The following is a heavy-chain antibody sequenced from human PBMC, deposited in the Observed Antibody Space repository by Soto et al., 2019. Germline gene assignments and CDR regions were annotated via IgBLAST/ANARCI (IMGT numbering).Heavy chain of an antibody. CDR2: IYYSGST. CDR3: ASRGSIYNWFDP. V-gene: IGHV4-39*01. J-gene: IGHJ5*02. CDR1: GGSISSSSYY. Sequence: QLQLQESGPGLVKPSETLSLTCTVSGGSISSSSYYWGWIRQPPGKGLEWIGSIYYSGSTYYNPSLKSRVTISVDTSKNQFSLKLSSVTAADTAVYYCASRGSIYNWFDPWVQGTLVTVSS. D-gene: IGHD3-10*01.